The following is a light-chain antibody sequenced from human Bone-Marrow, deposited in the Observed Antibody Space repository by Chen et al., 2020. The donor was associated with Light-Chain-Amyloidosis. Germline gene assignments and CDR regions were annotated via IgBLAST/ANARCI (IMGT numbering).Light chain of an antibody. CDR2: GAS. CDR3: QQYGNSPQT. CDR1: QSVGSTY. Sequence: EILLTPSPGPLSLSPGETATLSCRASQSVGSTYLAWYQQKPGQAPRLLIYGASSRATGIPDRFSGSGSGTDFTLTIRRLEPEDFAVYYCQQYGNSPQTFGQGTKVEIK. V-gene: IGKV3-20*01. J-gene: IGKJ1*01.